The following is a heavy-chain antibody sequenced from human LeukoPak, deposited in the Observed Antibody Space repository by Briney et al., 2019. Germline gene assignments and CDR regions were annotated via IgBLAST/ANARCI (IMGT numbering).Heavy chain of an antibody. V-gene: IGHV1-69*13. Sequence: SVKVSCKASGGTFSSYAISWVRQAPGQGLEWMGGIIPIFGTANYAQKFQGRVTITADESTSTAYMELSSLRSKDTAVYYCARDGVSSGYPAPYDYWGQGTLVTVSS. CDR1: GGTFSSYA. CDR2: IIPIFGTA. J-gene: IGHJ4*02. D-gene: IGHD3-22*01. CDR3: ARDGVSSGYPAPYDY.